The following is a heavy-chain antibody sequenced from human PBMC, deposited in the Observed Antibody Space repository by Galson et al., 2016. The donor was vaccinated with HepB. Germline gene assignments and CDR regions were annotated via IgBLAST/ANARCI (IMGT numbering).Heavy chain of an antibody. D-gene: IGHD3-10*01. CDR1: GYSFSSYW. Sequence: QSGAEVKKPGESLKISCKGSGYSFSSYWIGWVRQMPGKGLDWMGFIYPGDSDARYSPSFQGQVTISADKSISTAYLQWSSLKASDTAIYYCARRDHYGSGSYPYRYFDLWGRGTLVTVSS. J-gene: IGHJ2*01. CDR3: ARRDHYGSGSYPYRYFDL. CDR2: IYPGDSDA. V-gene: IGHV5-51*01.